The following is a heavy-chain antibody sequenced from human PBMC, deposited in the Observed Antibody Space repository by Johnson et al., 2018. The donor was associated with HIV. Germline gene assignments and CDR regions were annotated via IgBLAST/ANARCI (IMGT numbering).Heavy chain of an antibody. CDR1: RFTFSSYV. CDR3: ARDKRYCSGGECPDAFDI. CDR2: ISYDGSNK. D-gene: IGHD2-15*01. V-gene: IGHV3-30*03. J-gene: IGHJ3*02. Sequence: QVQLMESGGGVVQPGRSLRLSCAASRFTFSSYVMHWVRQAPGKGLEWVAVISYDGSNKYYADSVKGRFTISRDNSKNTLYLQMNSLRAEDTAVYYCARDKRYCSGGECPDAFDIWGQGTMVTVSS.